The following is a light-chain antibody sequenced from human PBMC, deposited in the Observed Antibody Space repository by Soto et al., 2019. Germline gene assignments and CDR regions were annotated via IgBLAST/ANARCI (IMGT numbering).Light chain of an antibody. CDR3: CSYAGSSTVV. CDR2: DVS. CDR1: SSDIGTHNL. Sequence: QSALTQPASVSGSPGQSITISCTGTSSDIGTHNLVSWYQQHPGKAPKFMIYDVSKRPSGVSNRFSGSKSGNTASLTISGLQAGDEADYYCCSYAGSSTVVFGGGTKLTVL. J-gene: IGLJ2*01. V-gene: IGLV2-23*02.